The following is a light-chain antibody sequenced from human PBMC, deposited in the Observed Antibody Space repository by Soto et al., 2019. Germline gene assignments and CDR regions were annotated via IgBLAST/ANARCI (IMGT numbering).Light chain of an antibody. CDR1: SSDLGGYNY. CDR2: DVT. Sequence: QSALTQPRSVSGSPGQTVTISCSGTSSDLGGYNYVSWYQHHPGKAPKLMIYDVTLRPSGVPDRFSGSKSGNTASLTISGLQAEDEADYYCCSYAGSFTLVFGGGTKLTVL. V-gene: IGLV2-11*01. J-gene: IGLJ3*02. CDR3: CSYAGSFTLV.